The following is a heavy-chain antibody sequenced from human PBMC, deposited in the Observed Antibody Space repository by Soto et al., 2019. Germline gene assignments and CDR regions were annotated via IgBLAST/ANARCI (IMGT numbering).Heavy chain of an antibody. Sequence: GGSLRLSCAASGFTFSSYAMSWVRQAPGKGLEWVSAISASGGSTYYADSVKGRFTISRDNSKNTLYLQMNSLRAEDTAVYYCAKDRLYSPWEYQLPPELFWGQGTLVTVSS. CDR3: AKDRLYSPWEYQLPPELF. D-gene: IGHD2-2*01. V-gene: IGHV3-23*01. CDR1: GFTFSSYA. CDR2: ISASGGST. J-gene: IGHJ4*02.